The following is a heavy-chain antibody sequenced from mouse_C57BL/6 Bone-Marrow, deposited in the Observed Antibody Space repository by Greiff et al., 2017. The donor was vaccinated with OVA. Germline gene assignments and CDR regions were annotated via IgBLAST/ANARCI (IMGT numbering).Heavy chain of an antibody. V-gene: IGHV1-9*01. J-gene: IGHJ3*01. CDR1: GYTFTGYW. D-gene: IGHD2-1*01. Sequence: QVQLQQSGAELMKPGASVKLSCKATGYTFTGYWIEWVKQRPGHGLAWIGEILPGSGSTNYNEKFKGKATFTADTSSNTAYMQRSSLTTEDSAIYYCATGYGNLGRFAYWGQGTLVTVSA. CDR2: ILPGSGST. CDR3: ATGYGNLGRFAY.